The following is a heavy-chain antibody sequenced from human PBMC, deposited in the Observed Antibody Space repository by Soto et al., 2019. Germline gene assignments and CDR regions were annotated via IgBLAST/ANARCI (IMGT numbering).Heavy chain of an antibody. CDR2: IWYDGSNK. CDR1: GFTFSGYG. CDR3: ARGLDFDY. V-gene: IGHV3-33*01. J-gene: IGHJ4*02. D-gene: IGHD3-22*01. Sequence: QVQLVEPGGGVVQPGRSLRLSCAASGFTFSGYGMHWVRQAPGKGLEWVAIIWYDGSNKYYTDSVKGRFTISRDNSKNTLYLQMNSLRAEDTAMYYCARGLDFDYWGQGTLVTVSS.